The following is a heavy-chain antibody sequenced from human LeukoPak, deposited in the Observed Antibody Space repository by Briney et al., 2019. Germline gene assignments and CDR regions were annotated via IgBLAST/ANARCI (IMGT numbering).Heavy chain of an antibody. CDR3: ARESAVAAAGRPDQSIDY. CDR2: INPNSGST. CDR1: GYTFTGYY. D-gene: IGHD6-13*01. Sequence: GASVTVSCKASGYTFTGYYMHWVRQAPGQGLEWMGWINPNSGSTYYAQKFQGRVTMTRDTSISTAYMDLSSLRSDDPAVYYCARESAVAAAGRPDQSIDYWGQGTLVTVSS. J-gene: IGHJ4*02. V-gene: IGHV1-2*02.